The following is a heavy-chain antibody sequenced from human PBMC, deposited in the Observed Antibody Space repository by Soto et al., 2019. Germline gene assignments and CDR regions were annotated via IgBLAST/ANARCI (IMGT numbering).Heavy chain of an antibody. CDR1: GFDFRIYA. J-gene: IGHJ4*02. V-gene: IGHV3-23*01. D-gene: IGHD1-26*01. Sequence: EVQLLESGGGLAQAGGSLRLSCAASGFDFRIYAMNWVRQAPGKGLEWVAVMIGDGNSWDYADSVRGRFTISRDNSKNTLYLQMNSLRAEDTAVYYCAKDLRPDGRYDFDYWGQGTLVTVSS. CDR2: MIGDGNSW. CDR3: AKDLRPDGRYDFDY.